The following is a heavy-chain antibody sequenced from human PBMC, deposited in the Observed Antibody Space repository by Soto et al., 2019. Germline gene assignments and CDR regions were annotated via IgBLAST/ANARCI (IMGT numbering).Heavy chain of an antibody. V-gene: IGHV1-3*01. CDR3: ARGLPLVPAAAFDY. J-gene: IGHJ4*02. D-gene: IGHD2-2*01. CDR2: INAGNGNT. Sequence: ASVKVSCKASGYTFTSYAMHWVRQAPGQRLEWMGWINAGNGNTKYSQKFQGRVTMTRDTSTSTVYMELSSLRSEDTAVYYCARGLPLVPAAAFDYWGQGTLVTVSS. CDR1: GYTFTSYA.